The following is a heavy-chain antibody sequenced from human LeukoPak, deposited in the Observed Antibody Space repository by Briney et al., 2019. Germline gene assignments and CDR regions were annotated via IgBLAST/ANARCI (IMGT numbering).Heavy chain of an antibody. CDR1: GYTFTSYD. D-gene: IGHD3-22*01. Sequence: ASVKVSCKASGYTFTSYDINWVRQATGQGLEWMGWMNPNSGNTGYAQKFQGRVTITRNTSIGTAYMGLSSLRSEDTAVYYCARDYYDSSGYSFDPWGQGTLVTVSS. CDR2: MNPNSGNT. J-gene: IGHJ5*02. CDR3: ARDYYDSSGYSFDP. V-gene: IGHV1-8*03.